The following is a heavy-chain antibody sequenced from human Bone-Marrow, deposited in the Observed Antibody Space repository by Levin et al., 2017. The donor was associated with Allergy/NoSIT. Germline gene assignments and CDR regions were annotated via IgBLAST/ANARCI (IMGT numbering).Heavy chain of an antibody. CDR2: IKEDGGEK. Sequence: AGGSLRLSCAASGFTFSSSWMTWVRQAPGKGLEWVANIKEDGGEKYYVDSVKGRFTISRDNAKNSLYLQMNSLTAEDTAVYYCTKGRIYFSFGGQGTLVTVSS. V-gene: IGHV3-7*02. CDR3: TKGRIYFSF. J-gene: IGHJ4*02. CDR1: GFTFSSSW.